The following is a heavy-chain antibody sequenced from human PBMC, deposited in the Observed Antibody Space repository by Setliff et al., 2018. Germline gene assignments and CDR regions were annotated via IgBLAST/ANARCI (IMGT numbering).Heavy chain of an antibody. CDR1: GYTFAAYG. D-gene: IGHD2-15*01. J-gene: IGHJ4*02. CDR2: IKADHGDT. Sequence: ASVKVSCKASGYTFAAYGIHWVRQAPGQRPAWMGWIKADHGDTKFSQKFQGRLTFTRDTSASTVYMELSGLTSEDTAVYYCARGDCNDNGCYRAADFGGQGTLVTVSS. V-gene: IGHV1-3*01. CDR3: ARGDCNDNGCYRAADF.